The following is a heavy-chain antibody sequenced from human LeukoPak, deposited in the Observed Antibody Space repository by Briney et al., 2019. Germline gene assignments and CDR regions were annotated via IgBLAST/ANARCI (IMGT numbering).Heavy chain of an antibody. CDR3: ARETSVLEWSHYYFYMDV. V-gene: IGHV3-53*01. Sequence: GGSLRLSCAASGFTVSSNFMTWVRQAPGKGLEWVSVIYSGGSTYYADSVKGRFTISRDHSKNTLYLQMNSLRAEDTAVYFCARETSVLEWSHYYFYMDVWGKGTTVTVSS. J-gene: IGHJ6*03. CDR1: GFTVSSNF. D-gene: IGHD3-3*01. CDR2: IYSGGST.